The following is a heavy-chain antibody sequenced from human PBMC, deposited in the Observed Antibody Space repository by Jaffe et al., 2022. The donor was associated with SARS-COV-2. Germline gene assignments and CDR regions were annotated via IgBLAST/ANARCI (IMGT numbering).Heavy chain of an antibody. D-gene: IGHD3-22*01. V-gene: IGHV1-69*02. J-gene: IGHJ4*02. CDR2: IIPILGIA. CDR1: GGTFSSYT. Sequence: QVQLVQSGAEVKKPGSSVKVSCKASGGTFSSYTISWVRQAPGQGLEWMGRIIPILGIANYAQKFQGRVTITADKSTSTAYMELSSLRSEDTAVYYCARVSYDSSGLDYWGQGTLVTVSS. CDR3: ARVSYDSSGLDY.